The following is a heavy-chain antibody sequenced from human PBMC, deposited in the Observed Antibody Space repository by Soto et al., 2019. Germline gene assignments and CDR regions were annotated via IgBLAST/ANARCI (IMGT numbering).Heavy chain of an antibody. D-gene: IGHD3-3*01. CDR1: GFTFRRYA. CDR2: ISYDGSNK. CDR3: ASSRVVPYYYYGMDV. Sequence: QVQLVESGGGVVQPGRSLRLACAASGFTFRRYAMHWVRQAPGKVLEWVAVISYDGSNKYYADSVKGRFTISRDNSKNTLYLQMHSLRAEDTAVYYCASSRVVPYYYYGMDVW. J-gene: IGHJ6*01. V-gene: IGHV3-30-3*01.